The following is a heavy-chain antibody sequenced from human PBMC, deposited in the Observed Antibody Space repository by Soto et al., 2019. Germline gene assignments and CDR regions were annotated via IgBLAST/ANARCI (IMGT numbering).Heavy chain of an antibody. V-gene: IGHV5-51*01. D-gene: IGHD6-19*01. J-gene: IGHJ4*02. CDR2: IYPGDSDT. CDR1: GYTFSGYW. CDR3: ARPLSRGWAGADX. Sequence: GESLKISCKGSGYTFSGYWIGWVRQMTGKGLEWMGTIYPGDSDTRYSPSFQGQVTMSVDKSINTDYLQWRSLKPSDTATYYCARPLSRGWAGADXWGQGTRVPVSX.